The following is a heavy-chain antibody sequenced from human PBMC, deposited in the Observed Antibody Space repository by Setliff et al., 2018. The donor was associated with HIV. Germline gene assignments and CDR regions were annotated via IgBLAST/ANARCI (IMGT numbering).Heavy chain of an antibody. CDR2: IYHTGST. Sequence: SETLSLTCTVSAGSISSGSHYWAWIRQPPGKGLEWIGEIYHTGSTNYNPSLKSRLTISVDKSNNQFSLKLSSVTAADTAVYYCARGFRSGWIFGIDYWGQGTLVTVSS. J-gene: IGHJ4*02. CDR3: ARGFRSGWIFGIDY. CDR1: AGSISSGSHY. D-gene: IGHD3-3*01. V-gene: IGHV4-39*07.